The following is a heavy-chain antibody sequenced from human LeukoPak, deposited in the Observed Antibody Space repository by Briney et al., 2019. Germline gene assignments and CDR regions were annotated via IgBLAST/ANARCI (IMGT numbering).Heavy chain of an antibody. CDR1: GFTVSSNY. CDR2: IYSGGST. D-gene: IGHD3-22*01. V-gene: IGHV3-53*01. J-gene: IGHJ4*02. CDR3: ARDLSNYYDSSGYVG. Sequence: GGSLRLSCAASGFTVSSNYMSWVRQAPGKGLEWVSVIYSGGSTYYADSVKGRFTISRDNSKNTLYLQMNSLRAEDTAVYYCARDLSNYYDSSGYVGWGQGTLVTVSS.